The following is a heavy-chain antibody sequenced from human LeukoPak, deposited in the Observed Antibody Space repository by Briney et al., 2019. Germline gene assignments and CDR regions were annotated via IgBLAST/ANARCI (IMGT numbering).Heavy chain of an antibody. CDR1: GGSISSSSYY. CDR3: ARHGGDYVWGSILDY. D-gene: IGHD3-16*01. V-gene: IGHV4-39*01. J-gene: IGHJ4*02. CDR2: IYYSGST. Sequence: SETLSLTCTVSGGSISSSSYYWGWIRQPPGKGLEWIGSIYYSGSTYYNPSLKSRVTISVDTSKNQFSLKLSSVTAADTAVYYCARHGGDYVWGSILDYWGEGTLVTVSS.